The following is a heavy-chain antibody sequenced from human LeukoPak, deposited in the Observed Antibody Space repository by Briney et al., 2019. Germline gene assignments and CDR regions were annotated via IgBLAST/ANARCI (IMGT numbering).Heavy chain of an antibody. Sequence: GGSLRLSCAAFGFTFSSYAMSWVRQAPAKGLEWVSAIRGSGGSTNYADSVKGRFTISRDNSKNTLYLQMNSLRADDTAVYYCANDLRGGDGYNWDYWGQGTLVTVSS. CDR3: ANDLRGGDGYNWDY. V-gene: IGHV3-23*01. J-gene: IGHJ4*02. CDR1: GFTFSSYA. D-gene: IGHD5-24*01. CDR2: IRGSGGST.